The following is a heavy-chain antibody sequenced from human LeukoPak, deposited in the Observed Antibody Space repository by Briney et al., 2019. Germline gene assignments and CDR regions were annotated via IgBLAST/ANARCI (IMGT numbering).Heavy chain of an antibody. D-gene: IGHD4-17*01. Sequence: ASVKVSCKASGYTFTGYYMHWVRQAPGQGLEWMGWINPNSGGTNYAQKFQGRVTMTRDTSISTAYMELSRLRSDDTAVYYCARDTPMVTTYLVWGQGTLVTVSS. V-gene: IGHV1-2*02. CDR3: ARDTPMVTTYLV. J-gene: IGHJ4*02. CDR1: GYTFTGYY. CDR2: INPNSGGT.